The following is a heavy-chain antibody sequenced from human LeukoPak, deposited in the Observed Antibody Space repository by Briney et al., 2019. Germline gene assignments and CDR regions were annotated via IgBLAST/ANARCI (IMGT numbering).Heavy chain of an antibody. J-gene: IGHJ3*02. V-gene: IGHV3-23*01. Sequence: GGSLRLSCAASGFTFSSYAMSWVRQAPGKGLEWVSAISGSGGSTYYADSVKGRFTISRDNSKNTLYLQMNSLRAEDTAVYYCAKDSDPLYYDFWSGPLDAFDIWGQGTMVTVSS. CDR3: AKDSDPLYYDFWSGPLDAFDI. D-gene: IGHD3-3*01. CDR1: GFTFSSYA. CDR2: ISGSGGST.